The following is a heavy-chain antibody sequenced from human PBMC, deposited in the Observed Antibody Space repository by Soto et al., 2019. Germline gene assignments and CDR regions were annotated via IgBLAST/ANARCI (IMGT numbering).Heavy chain of an antibody. J-gene: IGHJ4*02. CDR1: GFTVSSNY. CDR3: ARDYVGYDFWSDSFAY. Sequence: GGSLRLSCAASGFTVSSNYMSWVRQAPGKGLEWVSVIYSGGSTYYADSVKGRFTISRDNSKNTLYLQMNSLRAEDTAVYYCARDYVGYDFWSDSFAYWGQGTMVTVYS. CDR2: IYSGGST. V-gene: IGHV3-53*01. D-gene: IGHD3-3*01.